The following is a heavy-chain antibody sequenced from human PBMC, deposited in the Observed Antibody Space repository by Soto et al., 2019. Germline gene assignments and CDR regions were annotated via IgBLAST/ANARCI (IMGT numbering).Heavy chain of an antibody. CDR3: AREVDRALVGSPHYFDY. Sequence: GGSLRLSCAASGFTFSTYWMSWVRQAPGKGLEWVANIKPDGSEKWYVDSVKGRFTISRDNAKNTLYLQMNSLRAEDTAVYYCAREVDRALVGSPHYFDYWGQGTLVTVSS. V-gene: IGHV3-7*05. D-gene: IGHD5-18*01. CDR2: IKPDGSEK. CDR1: GFTFSTYW. J-gene: IGHJ4*01.